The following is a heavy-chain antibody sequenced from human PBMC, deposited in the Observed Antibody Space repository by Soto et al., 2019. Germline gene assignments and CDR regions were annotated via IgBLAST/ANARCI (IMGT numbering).Heavy chain of an antibody. Sequence: QVQLVESGGGVVQTWRSLRLSCEASGFTLQNYGMHWVRQAPGKGPEWVAVIWSDEGHTYYADSIKGRFTISRDTLKNTLYLQMHSVRVEDTAVYYCARALPWELPMFYFEYWGRGALVTVSS. CDR3: ARALPWELPMFYFEY. J-gene: IGHJ4*02. CDR1: GFTLQNYG. CDR2: IWSDEGHT. D-gene: IGHD1-26*01. V-gene: IGHV3-33*01.